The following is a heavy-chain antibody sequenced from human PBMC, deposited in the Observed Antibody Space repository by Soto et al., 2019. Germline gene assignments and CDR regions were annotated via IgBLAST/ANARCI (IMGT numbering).Heavy chain of an antibody. V-gene: IGHV1-2*02. D-gene: IGHD3-3*01. J-gene: IGHJ4*02. CDR3: ARDSSYDFWSGYYRDY. CDR1: GYTFTGYY. Sequence: GASVKVSCKASGYTFTGYYMHWVRQAPGQGLEWMGCINPNSGGTNYAQKFQGRVTMTRDTSTSTVYMELSSLRSEDTAVYYCARDSSYDFWSGYYRDYWGQGTLVTVSS. CDR2: INPNSGGT.